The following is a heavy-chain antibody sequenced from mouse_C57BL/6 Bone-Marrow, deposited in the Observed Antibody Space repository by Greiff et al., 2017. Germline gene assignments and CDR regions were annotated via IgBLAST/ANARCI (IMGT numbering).Heavy chain of an antibody. CDR2: IRSKSNNYAT. D-gene: IGHD1-1*01. J-gene: IGHJ4*01. Sequence: EVKLMESGGGLVQPKGSLKLSCAASGFSFNTYAMNWVRQAPGKGLEWVARIRSKSNNYATYYADSVKDRFTISSDDSESMLYLQMNNSKTEDTAMYYCVSHYGSSYDAMDYWGQGTSVTVSS. CDR1: GFSFNTYA. CDR3: VSHYGSSYDAMDY. V-gene: IGHV10-1*01.